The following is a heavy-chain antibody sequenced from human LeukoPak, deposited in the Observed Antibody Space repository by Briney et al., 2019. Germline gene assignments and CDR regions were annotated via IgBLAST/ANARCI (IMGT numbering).Heavy chain of an antibody. J-gene: IGHJ3*02. D-gene: IGHD2-21*02. CDR3: VRGDSWAFDI. CDR2: ISSSGNTI. CDR1: EFTFTSYE. V-gene: IGHV3-48*03. Sequence: GGSLRLSCAASEFTFTSYELNWVRQAPGKGLEWVSYISSSGNTISYADAVKGRFSISRDNAKNSLYLQMSSLRDEDTAVYHCVRGDSWAFDIWGQGTMVTVSS.